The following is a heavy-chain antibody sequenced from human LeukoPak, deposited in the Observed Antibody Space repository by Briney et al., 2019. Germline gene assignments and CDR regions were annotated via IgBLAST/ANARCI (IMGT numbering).Heavy chain of an antibody. CDR3: AKGSSGSYQSSEY. J-gene: IGHJ4*02. D-gene: IGHD1-26*01. Sequence: PGGSLTLSCTASGFTFSSIETNWVPNAQWKGRVWVAYIIYSDSTKYYDDYVKGQFTISRDNAKNYMYLQMNSLRAEDTGVYYCAKGSSGSYQSSEYWGQGTLVTVSS. CDR2: IIYSDSTK. CDR1: GFTFSSIE. V-gene: IGHV3-48*03.